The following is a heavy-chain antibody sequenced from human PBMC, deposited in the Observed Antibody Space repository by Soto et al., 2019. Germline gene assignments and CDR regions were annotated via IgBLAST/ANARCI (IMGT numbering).Heavy chain of an antibody. CDR2: IYEAGTT. CDR1: GASISRTGFH. J-gene: IGHJ4*02. D-gene: IGHD3-10*01. Sequence: SETLSLTCAVSGASISRTGFHGGWIRQPPGQGLEWIGSIYEAGTTFYNSSLKSRVTISADTSKNHFSLKLTSVTAADTAVYYCARRGSGHTFDYWGQGTLVTVSS. V-gene: IGHV4-39*01. CDR3: ARRGSGHTFDY.